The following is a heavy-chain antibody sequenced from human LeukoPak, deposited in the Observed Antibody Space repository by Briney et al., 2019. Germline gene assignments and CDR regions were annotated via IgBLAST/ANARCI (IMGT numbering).Heavy chain of an antibody. CDR2: IYYSGNT. V-gene: IGHV4-59*01. Sequence: SETLSLTCTVSGGSISSYYWSWIRQPPGKGLEWIGYIYYSGNTNYNPSLKSRVTISIDTSKTQFSLKLSSVTAADTAVYYCAVGGIAAVGTDWFDPWGQGTLVSVSS. D-gene: IGHD6-13*01. J-gene: IGHJ5*02. CDR1: GGSISSYY. CDR3: AVGGIAAVGTDWFDP.